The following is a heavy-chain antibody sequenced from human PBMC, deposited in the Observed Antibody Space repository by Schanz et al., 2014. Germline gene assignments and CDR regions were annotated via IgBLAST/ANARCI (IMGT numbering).Heavy chain of an antibody. CDR1: GFTVNTNY. D-gene: IGHD5-12*01. CDR2: LYIRST. J-gene: IGHJ3*01. CDR3: ARDEGKDGYNLAFDV. Sequence: EVQLVESGGGLVQPGGSLRLSCAVSGFTVNTNYMTWVRQAPGKGLECVSILYIRSTYYADSVKGRFTISRDNSKNMVFLQMNSLRGEDTSIYYCARDEGKDGYNLAFDVWGQGTLVTVSS. V-gene: IGHV3-66*01.